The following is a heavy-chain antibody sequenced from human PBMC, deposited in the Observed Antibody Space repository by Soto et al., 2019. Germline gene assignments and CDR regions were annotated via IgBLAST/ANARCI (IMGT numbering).Heavy chain of an antibody. V-gene: IGHV1-46*01. D-gene: IGHD6-6*01. CDR1: GYTFTSYY. CDR2: INPSGGST. CDR3: ARLGSSSPPYYLDY. J-gene: IGHJ4*02. Sequence: GASVQVSCKASGYTFTSYYIHWVREAPGQGIEWMGVINPSGGSTAYAQKFQGRVTMTRDTSTSTVYMELSSLRSEDTAVYYYARLGSSSPPYYLDYWGQGTLVTVSS.